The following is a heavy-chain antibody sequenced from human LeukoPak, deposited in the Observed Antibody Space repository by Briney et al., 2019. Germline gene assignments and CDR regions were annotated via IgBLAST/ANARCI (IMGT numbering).Heavy chain of an antibody. Sequence: GESLKISCKVSGYTFTTYWIGWVRQMPGKGLEWMGIIYPGDSETRYSPSFQGQVTISADKSISTAYLQWSSLKASDTAMYYCARSGNLWSSSFDYWGQGTLVTVSS. CDR1: GYTFTTYW. J-gene: IGHJ4*02. CDR2: IYPGDSET. V-gene: IGHV5-51*01. CDR3: ARSGNLWSSSFDY. D-gene: IGHD2-21*01.